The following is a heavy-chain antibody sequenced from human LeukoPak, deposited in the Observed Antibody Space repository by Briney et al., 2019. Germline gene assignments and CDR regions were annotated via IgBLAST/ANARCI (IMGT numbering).Heavy chain of an antibody. V-gene: IGHV4-59*01. Sequence: SETLSLTCTVSGGSISDYYWTWIRQPPGKGLEWIGHIYYSGNTIYNPSLKSRVTISVDTSKNQFSLKMTSVTAADTAVYFCARVGSGGAWFDFWGQGTLVTVSS. J-gene: IGHJ4*02. D-gene: IGHD6-19*01. CDR2: IYYSGNT. CDR3: ARVGSGGAWFDF. CDR1: GGSISDYY.